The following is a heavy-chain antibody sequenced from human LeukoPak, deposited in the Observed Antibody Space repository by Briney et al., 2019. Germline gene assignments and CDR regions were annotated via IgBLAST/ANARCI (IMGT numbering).Heavy chain of an antibody. J-gene: IGHJ3*02. CDR3: AKDLRARVLSPDSPTYYYDSSGYSRVPCHAFDI. D-gene: IGHD3-22*01. V-gene: IGHV3-11*01. CDR2: ISSSGSTI. CDR1: GFTFSDYY. Sequence: GGSLRLSCAASGFTFSDYYMSWIRQAPGKGLEWVSYISSSGSTIYYADSVKGRFTISRDNAKNSLYLQMNSLRAEDTAVYYCAKDLRARVLSPDSPTYYYDSSGYSRVPCHAFDIWGQGTMVTVSS.